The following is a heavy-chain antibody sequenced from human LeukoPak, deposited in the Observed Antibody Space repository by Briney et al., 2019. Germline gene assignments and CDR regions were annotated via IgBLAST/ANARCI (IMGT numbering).Heavy chain of an antibody. CDR2: ISGSGGST. CDR1: GFTFSSYA. Sequence: GGSLRLSCAASGFTFSSYAMSWVRQAPGKGLEWVSTISGSGGSTYYADSVKGRFSISGDNSKNTLYLQMNSLRAEDAAIYYCAKDLEAGSSWYGRVFDCWGQGTLVTVSS. V-gene: IGHV3-23*01. D-gene: IGHD6-13*01. J-gene: IGHJ4*02. CDR3: AKDLEAGSSWYGRVFDC.